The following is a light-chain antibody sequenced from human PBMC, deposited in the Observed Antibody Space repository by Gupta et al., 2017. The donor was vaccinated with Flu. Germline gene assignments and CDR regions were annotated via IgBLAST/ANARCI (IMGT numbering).Light chain of an antibody. J-gene: IGLJ3*02. Sequence: QSVVTQPPSASGTPVQGVTLSCSGSSANIGSNTVNWYRQLSDAAPKRLIHSNHQRPSEVPDRFSGSKSGTSASLAISGLQSEDEADYFCATWDDSLNGVVFGGGTKLTVL. V-gene: IGLV1-44*01. CDR3: ATWDDSLNGVV. CDR1: SANIGSNT. CDR2: SNH.